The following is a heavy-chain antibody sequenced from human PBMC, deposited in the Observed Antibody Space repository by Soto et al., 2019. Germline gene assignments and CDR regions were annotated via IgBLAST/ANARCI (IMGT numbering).Heavy chain of an antibody. D-gene: IGHD2-15*01. CDR1: GYTFTGYY. Sequence: QVQLVQSGAEVKKPGASVKVSCKASGYTFTGYYMHWVRQAPGQGLEWMGWINPNSGGTNYAQKFQGWVTMTRDTSISTAYMELSRLRSDDTAVYYCARDLCSGGSCPNFDPWGQGTLVTVSS. V-gene: IGHV1-2*04. CDR2: INPNSGGT. CDR3: ARDLCSGGSCPNFDP. J-gene: IGHJ5*02.